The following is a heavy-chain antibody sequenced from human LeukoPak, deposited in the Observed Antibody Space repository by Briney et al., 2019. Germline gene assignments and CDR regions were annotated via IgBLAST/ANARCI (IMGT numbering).Heavy chain of an antibody. V-gene: IGHV3-7*03. D-gene: IGHD5-18*01. Sequence: GGSLRLSCAASGFTFGSYAMSWVRQAPGKGLEWVANIKEDGSEKYYVDSVKGRFTISRDSAKNSLYLQVNSLRVEDTAVYYCARDHNYGSDYWGQGTLVTVSS. CDR3: ARDHNYGSDY. J-gene: IGHJ4*02. CDR1: GFTFGSYA. CDR2: IKEDGSEK.